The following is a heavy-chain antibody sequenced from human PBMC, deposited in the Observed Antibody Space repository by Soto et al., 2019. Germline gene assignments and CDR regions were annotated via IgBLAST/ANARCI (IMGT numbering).Heavy chain of an antibody. Sequence: QIHLVQSGGEVKKPGASVKVSCKASGYIFSSYGITWVRQAPGQGHEWMGWISAYNGNTNYAQKFQGRVTMTTDTSTSTAYMELRSLRSDATAMYYCARDLRPYYYDSSGYSDYWGQGTVVTVSS. CDR2: ISAYNGNT. J-gene: IGHJ4*02. CDR3: ARDLRPYYYDSSGYSDY. CDR1: GYIFSSYG. D-gene: IGHD3-22*01. V-gene: IGHV1-18*01.